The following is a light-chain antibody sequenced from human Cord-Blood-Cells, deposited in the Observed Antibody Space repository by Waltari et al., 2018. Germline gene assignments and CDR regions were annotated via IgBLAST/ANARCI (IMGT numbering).Light chain of an antibody. CDR3: GTWDSSLSAGV. J-gene: IGLJ1*01. CDR2: DNK. V-gene: IGLV1-51*01. Sequence: QSVLTQPPSVSAAPGQKVTISCSGSSSNIGNNYVSWYQQLPGTAPKLLIYDNKKRPSGIPDRSSGSKSGTSATLGITGLQTGDEADYYCGTWDSSLSAGVFGTGTKVTVL. CDR1: SSNIGNNY.